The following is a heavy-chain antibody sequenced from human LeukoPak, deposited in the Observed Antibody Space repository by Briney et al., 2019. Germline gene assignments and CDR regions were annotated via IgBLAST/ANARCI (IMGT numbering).Heavy chain of an antibody. D-gene: IGHD4-17*01. CDR1: GYTFTSYY. Sequence: ASVNVSCKASGYTFTSYYMHWVRQAPGQGVEWMGRINPIGGSTSSAQKFQGRVTMTRDTSTSTVYMELSSLRSEDTAVYYCARDGWDGDYQRQYHWFDPWGQGTLVSVSS. CDR3: ARDGWDGDYQRQYHWFDP. V-gene: IGHV1-46*01. J-gene: IGHJ5*02. CDR2: INPIGGST.